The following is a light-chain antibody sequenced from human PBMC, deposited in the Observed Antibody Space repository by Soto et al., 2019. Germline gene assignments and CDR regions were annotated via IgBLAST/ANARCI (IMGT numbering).Light chain of an antibody. V-gene: IGLV3-21*04. Sequence: SYELTQPPSVSVAPGKTARITCGGNNIGSKSVHWYQQKPGQAPVLVIYYDSDRPSGIPERFSGSNSGNTATLTISRVEAGDEADYYCQGWDSSSDRVVFGGGTKLTVL. CDR1: NIGSKS. J-gene: IGLJ2*01. CDR3: QGWDSSSDRVV. CDR2: YDS.